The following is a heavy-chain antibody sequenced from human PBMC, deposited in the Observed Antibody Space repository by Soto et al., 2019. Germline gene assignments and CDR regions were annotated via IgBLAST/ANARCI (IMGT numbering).Heavy chain of an antibody. Sequence: ASVKVSCKASGYTFTGYYMHWVRQAPGQGLEWMGWINPNSGGTNYAQKFQGRVTMTRDTSISTAYMELSRLRSDDTAVYYCARVYTTGSYYYYGMDVWGQGTTVTVSS. V-gene: IGHV1-2*02. CDR2: INPNSGGT. J-gene: IGHJ6*02. CDR3: ARVYTTGSYYYYGMDV. CDR1: GYTFTGYY. D-gene: IGHD4-17*01.